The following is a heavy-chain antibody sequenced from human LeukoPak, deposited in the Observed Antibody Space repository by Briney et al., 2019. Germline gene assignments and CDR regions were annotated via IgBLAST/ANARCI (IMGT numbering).Heavy chain of an antibody. J-gene: IGHJ4*02. V-gene: IGHV3-30-3*01. CDR3: ARDSAGDLDY. D-gene: IGHD6-13*01. Sequence: GRSLRLSCAASGFTFSSYAMHWVRRAPGKGLEWVAVISYDGSNKYYADSVKGRFTISRDNSKNTLYLQMNSLRAEDTAVYYCARDSAGDLDYWGQGTLVTVSS. CDR2: ISYDGSNK. CDR1: GFTFSSYA.